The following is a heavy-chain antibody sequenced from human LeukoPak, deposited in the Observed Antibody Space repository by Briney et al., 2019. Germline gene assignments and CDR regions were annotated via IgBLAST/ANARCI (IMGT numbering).Heavy chain of an antibody. J-gene: IGHJ5*02. CDR1: GGSISSYY. D-gene: IGHD6-19*01. Sequence: SGTLSPTCTVSGGSISSYYWNWIRQPPGKELEWIGYIYSGSTNYNPSLKSRVTISVDTSKNQFSLKLRSVTAADTAVYYCARDRRQWLRGPFDPWGQGTLVTVSS. CDR2: IYSGST. V-gene: IGHV4-59*01. CDR3: ARDRRQWLRGPFDP.